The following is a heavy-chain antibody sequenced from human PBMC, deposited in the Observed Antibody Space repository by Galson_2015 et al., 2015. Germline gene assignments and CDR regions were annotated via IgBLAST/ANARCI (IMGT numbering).Heavy chain of an antibody. D-gene: IGHD2-2*01. CDR1: GFSLNTIGVG. CDR3: ARSVPAAPVLGALDI. CDR2: IYWDGDQ. J-gene: IGHJ3*02. Sequence: PALVKPTQTLTLTCTFSGFSLNTIGVGVGWIRQPPGKALECLAFIYWDGDQRYNPSLKTRLTITKDTSTNQVVLTMTNMDPVDTGTYYCARSVPAAPVLGALDIWGQGTVVTVS. V-gene: IGHV2-5*02.